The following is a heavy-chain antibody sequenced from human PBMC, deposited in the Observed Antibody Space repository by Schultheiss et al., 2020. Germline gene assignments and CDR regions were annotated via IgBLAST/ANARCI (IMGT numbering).Heavy chain of an antibody. CDR3: ARDQNYYYGMDV. CDR2: IYYSGTT. V-gene: IGHV4-59*12. CDR1: GGSISSYY. J-gene: IGHJ6*02. Sequence: SETLSLTCTVSGGSISSYYWSWIRQPPGKGLEWIGYIYYSGTTNYNPSLKSRVTISVDTSKNQFSLKLSSVTAADTAVYYCARDQNYYYGMDVWGQGTTVTVSS.